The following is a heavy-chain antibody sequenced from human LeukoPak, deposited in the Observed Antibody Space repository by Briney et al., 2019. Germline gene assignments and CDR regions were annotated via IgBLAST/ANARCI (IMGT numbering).Heavy chain of an antibody. J-gene: IGHJ4*02. CDR1: GFSFSSYA. CDR2: ISGSGGTT. V-gene: IGHV3-23*01. D-gene: IGHD6-19*01. CDR3: AKDRGSGWYNFAFDY. Sequence: GGSLRLSCAASGFSFSSYAMIWVRQAPGKGLEWVSAISGSGGTTHYADSVKGRFSISRDNSKNTLYLQMNSLRAEDTAVYYCAKDRGSGWYNFAFDYWGQGTLVTVSS.